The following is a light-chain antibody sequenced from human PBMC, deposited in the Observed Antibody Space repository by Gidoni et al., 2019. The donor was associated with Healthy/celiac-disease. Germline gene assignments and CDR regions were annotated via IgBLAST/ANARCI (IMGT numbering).Light chain of an antibody. CDR1: QSISSY. CDR2: AAS. J-gene: IGKJ1*01. V-gene: IGKV1-39*01. CDR3: ERSYSTPRT. Sequence: DIPFSQSPSSLSASVGDRVTITSRASQSISSYLHCYQPRPGKAPKLLIYAASSLQSGVPSRVSGSGSGTEFTLTSSGLRTEEFATYYCERSYSTPRTFXQXTKVEIK.